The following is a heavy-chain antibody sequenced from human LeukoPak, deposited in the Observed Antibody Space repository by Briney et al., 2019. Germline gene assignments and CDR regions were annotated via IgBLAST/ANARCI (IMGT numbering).Heavy chain of an antibody. D-gene: IGHD3-3*01. CDR3: ARGHYDLNT. J-gene: IGHJ5*02. Sequence: PSETLSLTCAVSGGSFNDYYWSWIRQAPGKGLEWIGYIFSTGSDRNYNPYLQSRVTISGDTSNNQFSLTLTSLTAADTAVYYCARGHYDLNTWGQGALVTVSS. CDR1: GGSFNDYY. CDR2: IFSTGSDR. V-gene: IGHV4-59*08.